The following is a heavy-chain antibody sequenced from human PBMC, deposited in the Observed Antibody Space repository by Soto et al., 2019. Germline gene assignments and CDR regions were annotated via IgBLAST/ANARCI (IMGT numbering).Heavy chain of an antibody. CDR2: LIPIFGTV. V-gene: IGHV1-69*12. CDR3: AKGAVAGTPTSYKDTGIDV. D-gene: IGHD6-19*01. J-gene: IGHJ6*02. CDR1: GGTFRSYA. Sequence: QVQLRPSGAAVKKPGSSVRVSCEASGGTFRSYAIRWVRQSPGQGLEWMGELIPIFGTVTYAQKVQGRVKINADESTTHVYMDLRSMRAEDTSVYYCAKGAVAGTPTSYKDTGIDVGVQGTTVNVSS.